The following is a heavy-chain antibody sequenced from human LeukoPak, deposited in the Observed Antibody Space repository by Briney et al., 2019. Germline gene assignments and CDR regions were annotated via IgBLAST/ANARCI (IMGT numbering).Heavy chain of an antibody. V-gene: IGHV4-61*01. D-gene: IGHD3-10*01. J-gene: IGHJ4*02. Sequence: WETLSLTCTVSGGSLSSGIYYWSRIPQPPGKGLEWIGYFYYSGSTNYNPYLKSRLTISADTSKNQFSLKLSSVTAANTAVYYCARSHGGYWGQGTLVTVSS. CDR2: FYYSGST. CDR1: GGSLSSGIYY. CDR3: ARSHGGY.